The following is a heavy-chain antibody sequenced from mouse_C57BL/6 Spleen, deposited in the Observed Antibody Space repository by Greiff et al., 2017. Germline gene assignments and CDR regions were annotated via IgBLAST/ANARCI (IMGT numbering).Heavy chain of an antibody. CDR2: ISDGGSYT. V-gene: IGHV5-4*03. CDR3: ARGELGPWFAY. Sequence: EVKLVESGGGLVKPGGSLKLSCAASGFTFSSYAMSWVRQTPEKRLEWVATISDGGSYTYYPGNVKGRFTISRDNAKNNLYLQMSHLKSEDTAMYYCARGELGPWFAYWGQGTLVTVSA. CDR1: GFTFSSYA. D-gene: IGHD4-1*01. J-gene: IGHJ3*01.